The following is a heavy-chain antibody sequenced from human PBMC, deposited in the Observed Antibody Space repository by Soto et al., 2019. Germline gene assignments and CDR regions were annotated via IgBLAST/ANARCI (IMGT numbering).Heavy chain of an antibody. CDR3: SRRAAGVWFDP. Sequence: GESLKITCKGSGYSFTSYWIGWVRQMPGKGLEWMGSIYPGDSDTRYSPSFQGQVTISADKSISTAYLQWSSLKASDTAMYYCSRRAAGVWFDPWGQGTLVNVSS. CDR2: IYPGDSDT. CDR1: GYSFTSYW. V-gene: IGHV5-51*01. D-gene: IGHD3-10*01. J-gene: IGHJ5*02.